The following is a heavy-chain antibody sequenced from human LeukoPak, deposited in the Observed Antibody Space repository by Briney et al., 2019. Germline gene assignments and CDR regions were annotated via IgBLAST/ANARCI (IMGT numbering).Heavy chain of an antibody. CDR2: IYHSGST. CDR1: GGSISSSNW. Sequence: SETLSLTCAVSGGSISSSNWWSWVRQPPGKGLEWIGEIYHSGSTNYNPSLKSRVTISVDTSKNQFSLKLSSVTAADTAVYYCVRDVGVVDTASYYYMDVWGKGTTVTVSS. D-gene: IGHD5-18*01. CDR3: VRDVGVVDTASYYYMDV. V-gene: IGHV4-4*02. J-gene: IGHJ6*03.